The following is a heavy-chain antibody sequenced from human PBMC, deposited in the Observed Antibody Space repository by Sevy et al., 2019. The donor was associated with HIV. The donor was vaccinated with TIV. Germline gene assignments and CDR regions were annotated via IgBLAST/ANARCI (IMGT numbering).Heavy chain of an antibody. J-gene: IGHJ5*02. V-gene: IGHV4-38-2*02. D-gene: IGHD6-13*01. CDR1: GYSISSGYY. CDR2: IYHSGST. CDR3: AKEASVGTRNWFDP. Sequence: SETLSLTCAVSGYSISSGYYWGWIRQPPGKGLEWIGSIYHSGSTYYNPSLKSRVTISADTSKNQFSLYLSSVTAADTAVYYCAKEASVGTRNWFDPWGQGTLVTVSS.